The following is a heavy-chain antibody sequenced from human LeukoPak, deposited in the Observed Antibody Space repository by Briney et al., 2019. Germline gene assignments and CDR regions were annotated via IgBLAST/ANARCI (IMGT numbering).Heavy chain of an antibody. D-gene: IGHD2-15*01. Sequence: PSGTLSRTCTVSGGSISSYYWSWIRQPPGKGLEWIGYIYYSGSTNYNPSLKSRVTISVDTSKNQFSLKLSSVTAADTAVYYCASMVVAAPMNYWGQGTLVTVSS. CDR1: GGSISSYY. V-gene: IGHV4-59*01. CDR3: ASMVVAAPMNY. J-gene: IGHJ4*02. CDR2: IYYSGST.